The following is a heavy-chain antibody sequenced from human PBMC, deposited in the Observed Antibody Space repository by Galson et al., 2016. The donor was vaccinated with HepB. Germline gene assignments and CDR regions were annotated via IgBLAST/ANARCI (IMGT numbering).Heavy chain of an antibody. D-gene: IGHD6-19*01. Sequence: FSIYAISWVRQAPGQGLEWMGGIIPIFGTANYAQKFQGRVTITADKSTSTAYMELTSLRSEDTAVYYCARGYTSGWYWFDPWGQGTLVTVSS. V-gene: IGHV1-69*06. CDR3: ARGYTSGWYWFDP. J-gene: IGHJ5*02. CDR1: FSIYA. CDR2: IIPIFGTA.